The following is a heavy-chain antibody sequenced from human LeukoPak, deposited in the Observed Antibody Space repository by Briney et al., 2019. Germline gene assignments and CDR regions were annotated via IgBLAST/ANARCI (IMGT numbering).Heavy chain of an antibody. CDR1: GGSISSYY. CDR2: IYYSGST. J-gene: IGHJ4*02. D-gene: IGHD3-16*01. Sequence: SETLSLTCTVSGGSISSYYWSWIRQPPGKGLEWIGYIYYSGSTNYNPSLKSRVTISVDTSKNQFSLKLSSVTAADTAVYYCGRLGRGSYYDYWGQGTLVTVSS. V-gene: IGHV4-59*08. CDR3: GRLGRGSYYDY.